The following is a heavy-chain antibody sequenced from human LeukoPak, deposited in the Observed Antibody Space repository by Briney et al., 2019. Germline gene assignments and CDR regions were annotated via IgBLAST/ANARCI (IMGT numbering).Heavy chain of an antibody. Sequence: GGSLRLSCAASGFTFSDYYMTWLRQAPGKGREWLSYISNSGSTIYYADSVKGRFTISRDNAKNSLYLQMNSLRAEDTAVYYCARGTYYYDSSGYSYIAYWGQGPRVTVSS. CDR1: GFTFSDYY. V-gene: IGHV3-11*01. CDR3: ARGTYYYDSSGYSYIAY. D-gene: IGHD3-22*01. CDR2: ISNSGSTI. J-gene: IGHJ4*02.